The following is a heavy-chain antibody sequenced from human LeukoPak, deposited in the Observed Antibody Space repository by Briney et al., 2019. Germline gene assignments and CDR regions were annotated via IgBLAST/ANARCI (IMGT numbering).Heavy chain of an antibody. CDR1: GGSISSGGYS. D-gene: IGHD1-14*01. J-gene: IGHJ1*01. V-gene: IGHV4-31*11. CDR3: ARGSPRTGLQH. CDR2: IYYSGNT. Sequence: PSQTLSLTCAVSGGSISSGGYSWSWIRQLPGKGLEWIGYIYYSGNTYYNPSLKSRVTISVDTSKNQFSLNLTSVTAADTAVYYCARGSPRTGLQHWGQGTLVTVSS.